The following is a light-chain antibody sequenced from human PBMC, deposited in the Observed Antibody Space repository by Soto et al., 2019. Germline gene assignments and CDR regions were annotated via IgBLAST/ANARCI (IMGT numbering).Light chain of an antibody. CDR2: GAS. CDR1: QSVSSN. J-gene: IGKJ2*01. CDR3: QQYNNWPLL. V-gene: IGKV3-15*01. Sequence: EIVMTQSPATLSVSPGERATLSCRASQSVSSNLAWYQQKPGQAPRLLIYGASTRATGIPARFSGSGSGTEVTLTISRLQSEDFAVFYCQQYNNWPLLFGQGTKLEIK.